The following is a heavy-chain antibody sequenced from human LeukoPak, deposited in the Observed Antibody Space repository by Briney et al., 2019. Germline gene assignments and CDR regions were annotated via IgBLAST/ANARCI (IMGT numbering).Heavy chain of an antibody. Sequence: GGSLRLSCAAFGFTFSSYWMHWVRQAPGKGLMWVSRINTDGSYTDYADSVKGRFTMSRDNAKNTLYLQMSSLRVEDTAVYYCARIIVGATGVDYWGQGTLVTVSS. J-gene: IGHJ4*02. CDR2: INTDGSYT. V-gene: IGHV3-74*01. CDR1: GFTFSSYW. D-gene: IGHD1-26*01. CDR3: ARIIVGATGVDY.